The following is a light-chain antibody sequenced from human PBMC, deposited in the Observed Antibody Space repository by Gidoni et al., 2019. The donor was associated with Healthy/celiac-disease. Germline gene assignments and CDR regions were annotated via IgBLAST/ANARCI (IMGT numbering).Light chain of an antibody. CDR1: QSVSSY. J-gene: IGKJ5*01. Sequence: EIVLTQSLATLSLSPGERATLPGGASQSVSSYLAWYQQKPGQAPRLLIYEASSRATGIPARFRGSGSGTDFTLTISSLGPEDFAVYYCQQRSNWPPITFGQRTRLEIK. CDR2: EAS. V-gene: IGKV3-11*01. CDR3: QQRSNWPPIT.